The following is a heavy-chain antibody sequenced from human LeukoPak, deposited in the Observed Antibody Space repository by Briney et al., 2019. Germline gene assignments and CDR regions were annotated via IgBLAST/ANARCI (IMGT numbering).Heavy chain of an antibody. J-gene: IGHJ4*02. CDR2: IYPGDSDT. CDR3: ARLYGYDILTGYFDY. D-gene: IGHD3-9*01. Sequence: GESLKISCKGSGYSFTSYWIGWARQMPGKGLEWMGIIYPGDSDTRYSPSFQGQVTISADKSISTAYLQWSSLKASDTAMYYCARLYGYDILTGYFDYWGQGTLVTVSS. CDR1: GYSFTSYW. V-gene: IGHV5-51*01.